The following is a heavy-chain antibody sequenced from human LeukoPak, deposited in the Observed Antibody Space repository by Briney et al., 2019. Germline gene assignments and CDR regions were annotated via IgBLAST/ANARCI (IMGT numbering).Heavy chain of an antibody. D-gene: IGHD3-22*01. CDR2: IYYSGST. J-gene: IGHJ6*03. Sequence: PSETLSLTCTVSGDSISTSKSYWGWIRQPPGKGLEWIGSIYYSGSTYYNPSLKSRVTISVDTSKNQFSLKLSSVTAADTAVYYCARDRPYYYDSSGYYYPSYYYYMDVWGKGTTVTVSS. CDR3: ARDRPYYYDSSGYYYPSYYYYMDV. V-gene: IGHV4-39*07. CDR1: GDSISTSKSY.